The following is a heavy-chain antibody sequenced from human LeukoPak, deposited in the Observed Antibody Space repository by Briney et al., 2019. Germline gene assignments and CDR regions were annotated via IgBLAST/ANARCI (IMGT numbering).Heavy chain of an antibody. J-gene: IGHJ4*02. D-gene: IGHD3-3*01. CDR1: GFTFSSYA. CDR2: ISYDGSNK. CDR3: TTEVTIGY. Sequence: GGSLRLSCAASGFTFSSYAMHWVRQAPGKGLEWVAVISYDGSNKYYADSVKGRFTISRDNSKNTLYLQMNSLRAEDTAVYYCTTEVTIGYWGQGTLVTVSS. V-gene: IGHV3-30-3*01.